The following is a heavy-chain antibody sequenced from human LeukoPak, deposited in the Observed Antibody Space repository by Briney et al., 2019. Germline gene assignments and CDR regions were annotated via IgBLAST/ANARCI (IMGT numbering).Heavy chain of an antibody. CDR2: ISGSGGST. Sequence: GGSLRLSCAASGFTFSSYAMSWVRQAPGKGLEWVSAISGSGGSTYYADSVKGRFTISRDNSKNTLYLQMNSLRAEDTAVYYCAKDQRYFAWLLLFFDYWGQGTLVTASS. CDR1: GFTFSSYA. CDR3: AKDQRYFAWLLLFFDY. D-gene: IGHD3-9*01. V-gene: IGHV3-23*01. J-gene: IGHJ4*02.